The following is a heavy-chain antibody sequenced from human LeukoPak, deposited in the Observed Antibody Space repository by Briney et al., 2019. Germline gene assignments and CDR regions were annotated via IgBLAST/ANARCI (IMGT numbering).Heavy chain of an antibody. CDR2: IKQDGSEK. CDR1: GFTFSSYW. CDR3: ARARATVTRISSFDI. Sequence: TGGSLRLSCAASGFTFSSYWMSWVRQAPGKGLEWVANIKQDGSEKYYVDSVKGRFTISRDNAKNSLYLQMNSLRAEDTAVYYCARARATVTRISSFDIWGQGTMVTVSS. D-gene: IGHD4-17*01. V-gene: IGHV3-7*01. J-gene: IGHJ3*02.